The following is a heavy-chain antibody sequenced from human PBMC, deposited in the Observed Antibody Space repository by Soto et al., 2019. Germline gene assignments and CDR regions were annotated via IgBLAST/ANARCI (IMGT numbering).Heavy chain of an antibody. D-gene: IGHD6-19*01. Sequence: EIELLESGGGLVQPGGSLRLSCAASGFTFTTYAMGWVRQATGKGLEWVSSISGSGAGTFYADSVKGRFTIYRDNAKKMVYLQMNGLRADDTAVYYCAKEALTVAGNNFDSWGQGTLVTVSS. CDR3: AKEALTVAGNNFDS. V-gene: IGHV3-23*01. CDR1: GFTFTTYA. J-gene: IGHJ4*02. CDR2: ISGSGAGT.